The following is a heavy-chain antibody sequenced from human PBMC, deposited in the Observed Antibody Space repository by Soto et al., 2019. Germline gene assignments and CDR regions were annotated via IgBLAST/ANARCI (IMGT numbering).Heavy chain of an antibody. CDR1: GFTFSSYG. Sequence: GGSLRLSCAASGFTFSSYGMHWVRQAPGKGLEWVAVIWYDGSNKYYADSVKGRFTISRDNSKNTLYLQMNSLRAEDTAVYYCARGHYYDSSGSSDAFDIWGQGTMVTVSS. V-gene: IGHV3-33*01. J-gene: IGHJ3*02. CDR3: ARGHYYDSSGSSDAFDI. CDR2: IWYDGSNK. D-gene: IGHD3-22*01.